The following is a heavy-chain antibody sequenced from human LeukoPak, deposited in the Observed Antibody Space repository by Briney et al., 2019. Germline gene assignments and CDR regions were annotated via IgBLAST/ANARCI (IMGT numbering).Heavy chain of an antibody. V-gene: IGHV4-4*07. CDR2: FYTSGST. D-gene: IGHD3-22*01. CDR1: GDSISSFY. CDR3: AREALIEGFYYYMDV. J-gene: IGHJ6*03. Sequence: SETLSLTCTVSGDSISSFYWSWIRQPAGKGLEWIGRFYTSGSTNYNPSLKSRATMSVDTSKNQFSLKLSSVTAADTAVYYCAREALIEGFYYYMDVWGKGTTVTVSS.